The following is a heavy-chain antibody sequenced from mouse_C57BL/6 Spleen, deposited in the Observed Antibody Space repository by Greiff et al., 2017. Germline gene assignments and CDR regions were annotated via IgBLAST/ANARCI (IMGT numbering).Heavy chain of an antibody. J-gene: IGHJ2*01. CDR1: GYSITSGYY. CDR3: AGNWDDY. D-gene: IGHD4-1*01. V-gene: IGHV3-6*01. Sequence: EVQVVESGPGLVKPSQSLSLTCSVTGYSITSGYYWNWIRQFPGNKLEWMGYISYDGSNNYNPSLKNRISITRDTSKNQFFLKLNSVTTEDTATYYCAGNWDDYWGQGTTLTVSS. CDR2: ISYDGSN.